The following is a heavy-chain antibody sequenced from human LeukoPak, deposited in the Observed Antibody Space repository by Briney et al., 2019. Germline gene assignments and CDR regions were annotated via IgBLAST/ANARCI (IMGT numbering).Heavy chain of an antibody. V-gene: IGHV3-7*01. J-gene: IGHJ6*04. CDR1: GFTFTDFW. CDR2: INKDESQK. CDR3: TREKV. Sequence: GGSLRLSCAASGFTFTDFWMGWFRQAPGKGPEWVANINKDESQKYYVDSVRGRFTISRGNAKNSLYLQMNSLRAEDTAVYYCTREKVWGKGTTVIVSS.